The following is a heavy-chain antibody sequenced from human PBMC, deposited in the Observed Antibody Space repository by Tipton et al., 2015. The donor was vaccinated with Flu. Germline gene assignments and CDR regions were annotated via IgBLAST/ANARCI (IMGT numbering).Heavy chain of an antibody. D-gene: IGHD1-26*01. J-gene: IGHJ4*02. Sequence: TLSLTCSVSGDSIGSSYYWGWIRQPPGKGLEWIGSIYYSGGTYYNPSLKSRVTISVDTSKNQFSLKLSSVTAADTAVYYCARLEVVVGATGGQGDYWGQGTLVTVSS. CDR3: ARLEVVVGATGGQGDY. V-gene: IGHV4-38-2*02. CDR2: IYYSGGT. CDR1: GDSIGSSYY.